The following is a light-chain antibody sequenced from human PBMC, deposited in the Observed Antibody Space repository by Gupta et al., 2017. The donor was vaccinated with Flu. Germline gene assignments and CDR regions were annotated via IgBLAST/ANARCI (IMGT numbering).Light chain of an antibody. CDR3: QQHTGDRA. V-gene: IGKV1-5*03. J-gene: IGKJ1*01. CDR1: QSISNW. CDR2: KTS. Sequence: DIQMTQSPSTLSASVGDRVTITCRASQSISNWLAWYQQKPGKVPKVLIYKTSALESGVPSRFSGSGSGTEFTLTISSRQPEDFATYYCQQHTGDRAFGQGTKVEIK.